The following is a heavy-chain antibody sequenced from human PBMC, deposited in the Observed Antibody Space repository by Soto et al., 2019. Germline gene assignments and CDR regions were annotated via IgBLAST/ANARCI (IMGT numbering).Heavy chain of an antibody. V-gene: IGHV3-74*01. Sequence: GGSLRLSCAASGFTFSSYWMHWVRQAPGKGLVWVSRINSDGSSTSYADSVKGRFTISRDNAKNTLYLQMNSLRAEDTAAYYCARDSNDYGDYGAFDIWGQGTMVTVS. CDR2: INSDGSST. CDR3: ARDSNDYGDYGAFDI. CDR1: GFTFSSYW. J-gene: IGHJ3*02. D-gene: IGHD4-17*01.